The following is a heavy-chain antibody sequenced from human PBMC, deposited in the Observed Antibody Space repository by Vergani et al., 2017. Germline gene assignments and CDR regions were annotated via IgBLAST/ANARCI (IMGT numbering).Heavy chain of an antibody. CDR2: IYSGGST. Sequence: EVQLLESGGGLVQPGGSLRLSCAASGFTFSTSAMNWVRQAPGKGLEWVSVIYSGGSTYYAESVKGRFTISRDSSNNTVHLQMNSLRTEDTGIYYCTRRVRGPSDNWGQGTLVTVSS. D-gene: IGHD3-10*01. CDR3: TRRVRGPSDN. J-gene: IGHJ4*02. V-gene: IGHV3-66*02. CDR1: GFTFSTSA.